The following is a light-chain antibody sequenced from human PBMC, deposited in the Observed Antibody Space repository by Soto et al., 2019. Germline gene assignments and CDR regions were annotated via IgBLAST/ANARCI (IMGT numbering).Light chain of an antibody. Sequence: QSVLTQPASVSGSPGQSITVSCTGTSSDVGTYNLVSWYQQHPGKAPKLMVYEGTKRPSGVSNRFSGSKSGNTASLTISGLQAEDEADYYCCSYVGSSTYVFGTGTKGTVX. V-gene: IGLV2-23*01. CDR2: EGT. J-gene: IGLJ1*01. CDR1: SSDVGTYNL. CDR3: CSYVGSSTYV.